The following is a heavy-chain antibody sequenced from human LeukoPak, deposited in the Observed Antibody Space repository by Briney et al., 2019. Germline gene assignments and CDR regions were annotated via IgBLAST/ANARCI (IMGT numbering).Heavy chain of an antibody. CDR3: AKDKLQQWLGSPKSGFPSDY. J-gene: IGHJ4*02. Sequence: GGSLRLSCAASGFTFSSYAMSWVRQAPGKGLEWVSAISGSGGSTYYADSVKGWFTISRDNSKNTLYLQMNSLRAEDTAVYYCAKDKLQQWLGSPKSGFPSDYWGQGTLVTVSS. V-gene: IGHV3-23*01. CDR1: GFTFSSYA. CDR2: ISGSGGST. D-gene: IGHD6-19*01.